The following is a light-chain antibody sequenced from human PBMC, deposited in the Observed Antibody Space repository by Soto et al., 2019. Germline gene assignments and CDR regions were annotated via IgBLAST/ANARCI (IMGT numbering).Light chain of an antibody. V-gene: IGKV3-20*01. J-gene: IGKJ1*01. CDR1: QSVSSSS. Sequence: EIELTQSPGTLSLSPGERATLYCRASQSVSSSSLAWYQQKRGQAPRLLIHDASSRATGIPDRFSGSGSGTDFTLTISRLEPEDFAVYYCQQYGGSPRTFGQGTKVDIK. CDR2: DAS. CDR3: QQYGGSPRT.